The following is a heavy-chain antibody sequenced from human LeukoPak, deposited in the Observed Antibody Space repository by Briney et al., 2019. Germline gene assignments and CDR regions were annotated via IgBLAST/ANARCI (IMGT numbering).Heavy chain of an antibody. CDR1: GFTFSDYD. D-gene: IGHD1-1*01. V-gene: IGHV3-13*01. CDR3: VRVAKERVGGVYYFGY. J-gene: IGHJ4*02. Sequence: GGSLRLSCAASGFTFSDYDMHWVRQATGKGLEWVSAIGTAGDTYYTGSVKGRFTISRENAKNSLYLQMNSLRAGDTAVYYCVRVAKERVGGVYYFGYWGQGTPVTVSS. CDR2: IGTAGDT.